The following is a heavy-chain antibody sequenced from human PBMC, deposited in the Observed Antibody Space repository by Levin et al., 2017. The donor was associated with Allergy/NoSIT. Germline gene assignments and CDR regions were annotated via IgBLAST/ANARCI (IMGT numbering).Heavy chain of an antibody. CDR3: ARDLAGNWFDP. V-gene: IGHV3-33*01. CDR1: GFTFSSYG. Sequence: PGGSLRLSCAASGFTFSSYGMHWVRQAPGKGLEWVAVIWYDGSNKYYADSVKGRFTISRDNSKNTLYLQMNSLRAEDTAVYYCARDLAGNWFDPWGQGTLVTVSS. CDR2: IWYDGSNK. D-gene: IGHD2-15*01. J-gene: IGHJ5*02.